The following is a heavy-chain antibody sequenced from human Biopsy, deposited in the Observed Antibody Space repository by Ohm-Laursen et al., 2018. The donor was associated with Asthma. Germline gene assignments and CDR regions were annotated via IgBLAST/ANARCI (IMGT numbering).Heavy chain of an antibody. CDR3: ARGQKSAGDRWFDP. Sequence: ASVKVSCKASGGTFSSYAISWVRQAPGQGLEWMGRISAYNGNTNYAQKLQGRVTMTTDTSTSTAYMELRSLRSDDTAVYYCARGQKSAGDRWFDPWGQGTLVTVSS. CDR2: ISAYNGNT. CDR1: GGTFSSYA. D-gene: IGHD6-13*01. J-gene: IGHJ5*02. V-gene: IGHV1-18*01.